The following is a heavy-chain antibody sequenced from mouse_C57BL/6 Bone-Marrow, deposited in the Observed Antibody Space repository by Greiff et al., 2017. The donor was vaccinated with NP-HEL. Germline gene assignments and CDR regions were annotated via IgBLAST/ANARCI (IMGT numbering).Heavy chain of an antibody. V-gene: IGHV1-61*01. CDR3: ARERLGAMGY. Sequence: VQLQQPGAELVRPGSSVKLSCKASGYTFTSYWMDWVKQRPGQGLEWIGNIYPSDSETHYNQKFKDKATLTVDKSSSTAYMQLSSLTSEDSAVYSCARERLGAMGYWGQGASVTVSS. J-gene: IGHJ4*01. CDR1: GYTFTSYW. CDR2: IYPSDSET.